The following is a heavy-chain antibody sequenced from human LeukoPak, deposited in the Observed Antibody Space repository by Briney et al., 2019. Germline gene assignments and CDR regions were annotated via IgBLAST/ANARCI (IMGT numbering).Heavy chain of an antibody. CDR1: GFTFSSYW. CDR2: ISGSGGST. Sequence: GALRLSCAASGFTFSSYWMHWVRQAPGKGLEWVSAISGSGGSTYYADSVKGRFTISRDNSKNTLYLQMNSLRAEDTAVYYCAKVAGSGWYQYYFDYWGQGTLVTVSS. J-gene: IGHJ4*02. V-gene: IGHV3-23*01. CDR3: AKVAGSGWYQYYFDY. D-gene: IGHD6-19*01.